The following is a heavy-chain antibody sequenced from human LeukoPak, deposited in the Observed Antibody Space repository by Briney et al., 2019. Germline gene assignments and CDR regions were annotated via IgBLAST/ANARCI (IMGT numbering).Heavy chain of an antibody. CDR1: GFTFSSYW. V-gene: IGHV3-74*01. CDR2: INTDGTTT. CDR3: ARSAYLHRSGYYYDY. Sequence: GGSLRLPCEASGFTFSSYWMHWVRQAPGEGLVWVSRINTDGTTTTYADSVKGRFTISRDNAKNTLYLQMNSLRVEDTAVYYCARSAYLHRSGYYYDYWGQGALVTVSS. J-gene: IGHJ4*02. D-gene: IGHD3-22*01.